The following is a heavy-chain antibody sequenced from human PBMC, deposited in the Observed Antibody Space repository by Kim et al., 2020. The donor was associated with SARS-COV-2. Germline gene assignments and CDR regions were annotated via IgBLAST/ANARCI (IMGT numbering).Heavy chain of an antibody. J-gene: IGHJ4*02. V-gene: IGHV3-23*01. Sequence: DSGKGPFTISRDNSKNTLSLQMNSLRADDTAVYYCAKRGSYSSSWEYHFDYWGQGTLVTVSS. D-gene: IGHD6-13*01. CDR3: AKRGSYSSSWEYHFDY.